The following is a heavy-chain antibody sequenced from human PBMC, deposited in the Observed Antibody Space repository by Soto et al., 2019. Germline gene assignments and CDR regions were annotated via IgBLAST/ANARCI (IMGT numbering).Heavy chain of an antibody. CDR3: AGFVVPASRNSDFDY. CDR2: LIHGGST. D-gene: IGHD2-15*01. Sequence: PSETLSLTCAIYGASLGGFHWTWLRQAPGKGLEWIGELIHGGSTFYNPSLRSRVTLSVDTSKNQFSLRLNSVTVADTAVYFCAGFVVPASRNSDFDYWGQGTLVTVSS. CDR1: GASLGGFH. J-gene: IGHJ4*02. V-gene: IGHV4-34*12.